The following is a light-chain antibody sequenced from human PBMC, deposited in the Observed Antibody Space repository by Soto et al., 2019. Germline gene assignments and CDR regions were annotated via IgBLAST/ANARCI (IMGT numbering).Light chain of an antibody. Sequence: QMTRSPSSMSASVGDKVTITCRASQGIRNDLYWFQQKPGKAPKLLIYDASNLETGVPSRFSGSGSGTDFTFTISSLQAEDIATYYCQQYENLPITFGQGRLLE. CDR2: DAS. V-gene: IGKV1-33*01. J-gene: IGKJ5*01. CDR3: QQYENLPIT. CDR1: QGIRND.